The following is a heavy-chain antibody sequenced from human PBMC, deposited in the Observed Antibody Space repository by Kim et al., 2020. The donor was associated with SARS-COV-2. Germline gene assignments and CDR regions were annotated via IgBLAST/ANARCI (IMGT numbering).Heavy chain of an antibody. CDR1: GGSFSGYY. CDR3: ARPPTYYYGMDV. Sequence: SETLSLTCAVYGGSFSGYYWSWIRQPPGKGLEWIGEINHSGSTNYNPSLKSRVTISVDTSKNQFSLKLSSVTAADTAVYYCARPPTYYYGMDVWGQGTTV. J-gene: IGHJ6*02. V-gene: IGHV4-34*01. CDR2: INHSGST.